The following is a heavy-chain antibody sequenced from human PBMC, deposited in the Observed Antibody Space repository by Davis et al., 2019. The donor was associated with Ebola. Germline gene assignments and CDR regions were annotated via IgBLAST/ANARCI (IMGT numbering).Heavy chain of an antibody. Sequence: ASVKVSCKASGYTFTSYDITWVRQATGQGLEWMGWMDPDSGKTGHAQSFQGRVTMTRNTSTNTAYMELTSLRSEDTAVYYCARDVIVPRSLIYYRYNMDVWGQGTTVTVSS. CDR3: ARDVIVPRSLIYYRYNMDV. D-gene: IGHD2/OR15-2a*01. V-gene: IGHV1-8*01. CDR1: GYTFTSYD. CDR2: MDPDSGKT. J-gene: IGHJ6*02.